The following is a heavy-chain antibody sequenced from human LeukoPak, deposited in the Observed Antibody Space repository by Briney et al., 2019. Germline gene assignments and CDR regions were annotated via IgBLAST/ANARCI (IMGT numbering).Heavy chain of an antibody. CDR2: IYHSGST. CDR3: ALGDAYYYYGMDV. J-gene: IGHJ6*02. CDR1: GYSISSGYY. Sequence: SETLSLTCTVSGYSISSGYYWGWIRQPPGKGLEWIGSIYHSGSTYYNSSLKSRVTISVDTSKNQFSLKLSSVTAADTAVYYCALGDAYYYYGMDVWGQGTTVTVSS. V-gene: IGHV4-38-2*02. D-gene: IGHD4-17*01.